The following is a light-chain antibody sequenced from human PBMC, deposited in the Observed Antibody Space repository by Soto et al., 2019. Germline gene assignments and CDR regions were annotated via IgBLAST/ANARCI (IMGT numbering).Light chain of an antibody. CDR3: HQRSNWL. J-gene: IGKJ5*01. Sequence: EIVLTQSPATLSLSPGERATLSCRASQSISNFLAWYQQKPGQAPRLLIYDASNRASGIPTRFSGSGSGTDFTLTIISLEPDDFSIYYCHQRSNWLFGQGTRLEMK. CDR2: DAS. V-gene: IGKV3-11*01. CDR1: QSISNF.